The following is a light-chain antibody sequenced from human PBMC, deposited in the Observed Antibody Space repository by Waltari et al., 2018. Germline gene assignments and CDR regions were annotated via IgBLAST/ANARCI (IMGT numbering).Light chain of an antibody. V-gene: IGLV1-44*01. J-gene: IGLJ1*01. CDR3: AAWDDSLDAYV. Sequence: QSALTQSPSASGAPGPKVSISCSGTSSNIGRTPLACYPQPPRTAPKLLLFAPNQRPSGVPDRFSVSKSGSSASLAISGLQSEDEADYYCAAWDDSLDAYVFGTGTKVSVL. CDR1: SSNIGRTP. CDR2: APN.